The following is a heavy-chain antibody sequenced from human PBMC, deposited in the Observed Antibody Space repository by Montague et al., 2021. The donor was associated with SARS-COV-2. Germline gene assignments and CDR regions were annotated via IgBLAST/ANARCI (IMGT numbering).Heavy chain of an antibody. CDR2: IYHTGST. J-gene: IGHJ4*02. V-gene: IGHV4-28*03. Sequence: SETLSLTCSVSGYSISSSNWWGWILQAPGRGLECIGYIYHTGSTYYNPSLKSRVTMSVDKSNNLFSLELSSVTAVDTAVYYCAKAADHNYFLDSWGQGTPVTVSA. CDR3: AKAADHNYFLDS. CDR1: GYSISSSNW. D-gene: IGHD5-24*01.